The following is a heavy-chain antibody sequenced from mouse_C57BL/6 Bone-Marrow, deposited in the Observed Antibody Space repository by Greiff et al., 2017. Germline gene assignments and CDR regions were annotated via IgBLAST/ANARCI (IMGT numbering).Heavy chain of an antibody. CDR1: GYTFTSYW. Sequence: VQLQQPGAELVKPGASVKLSCKASGYTFTSYWMHWVKQRPGRGLEWIGRIDPNSGGTKYNEKFKSKATLTVAKPSSTAYMQLSRLSYAESAVYSCAVRLLFDYWGQGTTLTVSA. J-gene: IGHJ2*01. CDR3: AVRLLFDY. V-gene: IGHV1-72*01. CDR2: IDPNSGGT.